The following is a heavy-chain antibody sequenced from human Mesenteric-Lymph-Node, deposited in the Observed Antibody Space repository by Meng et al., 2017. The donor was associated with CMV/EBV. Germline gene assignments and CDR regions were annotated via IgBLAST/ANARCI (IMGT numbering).Heavy chain of an antibody. Sequence: CAVSGVSISSSNWWSWVRQPPGKGLEWIGEIYHSGSTNYNPYLKSRVTISVDKSKNQFSLKVNSVTAADTAVYYCAVSVGTTTRFDLWGQGTLVTVSS. CDR1: GVSISSSNW. V-gene: IGHV4-4*02. D-gene: IGHD1-26*01. J-gene: IGHJ4*02. CDR3: AVSVGTTTRFDL. CDR2: IYHSGST.